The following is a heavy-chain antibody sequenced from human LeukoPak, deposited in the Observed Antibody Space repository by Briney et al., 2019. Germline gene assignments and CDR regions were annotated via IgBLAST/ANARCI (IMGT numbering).Heavy chain of an antibody. Sequence: GASVKVSCKASGGTFSSYAISWVRQAPGQGLEWMGGIIPIFGTANYAQKFQGRVTITADESTSTAYMELSSLRSEDTAVYYCARAGEHYSNPVELDYWGQGTLVTVSS. CDR2: IIPIFGTA. J-gene: IGHJ4*02. V-gene: IGHV1-69*13. CDR1: GGTFSSYA. CDR3: ARAGEHYSNPVELDY. D-gene: IGHD4-11*01.